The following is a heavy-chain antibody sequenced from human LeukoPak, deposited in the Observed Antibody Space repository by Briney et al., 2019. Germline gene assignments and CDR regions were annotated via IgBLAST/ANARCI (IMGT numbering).Heavy chain of an antibody. D-gene: IGHD3-22*01. CDR1: GGTFSSYA. CDR3: ARATYYYDSSGYLIGYFDY. V-gene: IGHV1-69*04. J-gene: IGHJ4*02. CDR2: IIPILGIA. Sequence: SVKVSCKASGGTFSSYAISWVRQAPGQGLEWMGRIIPILGIANYAQKFQGRVTITADESTSTAYMELSSLRSEDTAVYYCARATYYYDSSGYLIGYFDYWGQGTLVTVSS.